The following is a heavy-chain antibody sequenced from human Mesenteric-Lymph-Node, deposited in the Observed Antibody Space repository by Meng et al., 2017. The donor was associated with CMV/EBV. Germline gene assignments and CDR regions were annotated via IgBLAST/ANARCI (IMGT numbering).Heavy chain of an antibody. Sequence: FTAYSCTWIRQSPVKGLEWIAKIYHSGSVNSNPSLKNRVTISVDPSTNQFFLRLTSVTAADAAMYYCARGWPLGYFGERHTTFDYWGQGTLVTVSS. V-gene: IGHV4-34*01. CDR3: ARGWPLGYFGERHTTFDY. J-gene: IGHJ4*02. CDR1: FTAYS. D-gene: IGHD3-10*01. CDR2: IYHSGSV.